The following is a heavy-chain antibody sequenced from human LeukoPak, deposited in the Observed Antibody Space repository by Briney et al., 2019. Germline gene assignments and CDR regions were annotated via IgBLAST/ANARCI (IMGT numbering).Heavy chain of an antibody. CDR2: ISSSGSAI. CDR1: GLTFSNYE. Sequence: GGSLRLSCAASGLTFSNYEMNWVRQAPGKGLEWVSYISSSGSAIYYADSVKGRFTISRDNAKNSLYLRMKSLRAEDTAVYYCARANYYDITSFDFWGQGALVTVSS. CDR3: ARANYYDITSFDF. D-gene: IGHD3-22*01. V-gene: IGHV3-48*03. J-gene: IGHJ4*02.